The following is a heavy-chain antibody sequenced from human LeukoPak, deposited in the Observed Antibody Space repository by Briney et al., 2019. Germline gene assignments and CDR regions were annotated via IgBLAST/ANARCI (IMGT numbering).Heavy chain of an antibody. Sequence: ASVKVSCKASGGTFSSYAISWVRPAPGQGLEWMGRIIPIFGTENYAQKFQGRVTITTDESTSTAYMELSSLSSEDTAVYYCARGYYDYVWGSYRSNKDDAFDIWGQGTMVTVSS. CDR3: ARGYYDYVWGSYRSNKDDAFDI. J-gene: IGHJ3*02. V-gene: IGHV1-69*05. D-gene: IGHD3-16*02. CDR1: GGTFSSYA. CDR2: IIPIFGTE.